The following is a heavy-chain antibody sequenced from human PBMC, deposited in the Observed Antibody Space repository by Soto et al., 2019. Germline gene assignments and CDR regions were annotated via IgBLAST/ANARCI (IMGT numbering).Heavy chain of an antibody. Sequence: PSETLSLTCTVSGGSISSGGYYWSWIRQHPGKGLEWIGYIYYSGSTYYNPSLKSRVTISVDTSKNQFSLKLSSATAADTAVYYCARYNCISTSCSFDYWGQGTLVTVSS. V-gene: IGHV4-31*03. CDR2: IYYSGST. CDR3: ARYNCISTSCSFDY. J-gene: IGHJ4*02. D-gene: IGHD2-2*01. CDR1: GGSISSGGYY.